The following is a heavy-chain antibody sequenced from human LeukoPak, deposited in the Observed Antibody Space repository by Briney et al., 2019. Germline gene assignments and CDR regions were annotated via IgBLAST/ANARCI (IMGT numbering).Heavy chain of an antibody. CDR1: GFTFSNYW. CDR2: IKQDGSEK. Sequence: TGGSLRLSCAASGFTFSNYWMTWVRQAPGKGMEWVTNIKQDGSEKYSVDSVKGRFTISRDNAKNSLSLQMNSLRAEDTAVYYCARKSGVDVWGQGTTVTVSS. V-gene: IGHV3-7*01. CDR3: ARKSGVDV. J-gene: IGHJ6*02.